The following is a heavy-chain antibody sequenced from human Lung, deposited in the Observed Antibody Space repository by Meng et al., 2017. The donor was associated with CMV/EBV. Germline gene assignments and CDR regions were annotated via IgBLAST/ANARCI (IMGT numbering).Heavy chain of an antibody. Sequence: SCAASGFTFSSYAMTWVRQAPGKGLEWVSQISASGDSTYYADSVKGRFTISRDNSKNTLYLQMNSLRAADTAIYYCAKASRGGWGGWFDPWGQGTLVTVSS. CDR2: ISASGDST. CDR1: GFTFSSYA. D-gene: IGHD3-16*01. J-gene: IGHJ5*02. CDR3: AKASRGGWGGWFDP. V-gene: IGHV3-23*01.